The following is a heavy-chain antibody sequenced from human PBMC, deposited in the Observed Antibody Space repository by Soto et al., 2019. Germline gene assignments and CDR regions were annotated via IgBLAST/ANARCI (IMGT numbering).Heavy chain of an antibody. D-gene: IGHD6-13*01. J-gene: IGHJ4*02. CDR2: IYGAAST. Sequence: EVQLVESGGGLVQPGGSLRLSCAASGFTVSSNYMNWVRQAPGKGLEWVSIIYGAASTYYADSVKGRFTISRDNSKNTLYLQMNSLRAEDTAVYYCARDGPSRSRYYFDSWGQGTLVTVSS. CDR3: ARDGPSRSRYYFDS. V-gene: IGHV3-66*01. CDR1: GFTVSSNY.